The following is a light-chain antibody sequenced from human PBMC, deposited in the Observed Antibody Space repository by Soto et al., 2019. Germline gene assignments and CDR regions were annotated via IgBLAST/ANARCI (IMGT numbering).Light chain of an antibody. J-gene: IGKJ1*01. V-gene: IGKV1-5*01. CDR3: QQYDTFPRT. CDR1: QNINKW. CDR2: DAS. Sequence: DIQMTQSPSTLSASVGDRVVITCRASQNINKWLAWYQQKPGKAPEFLIYDASTLETGVPSRFSGSGSGTEFTLTISSLQPDDFATFYCQQYDTFPRTFGQGTKVDIK.